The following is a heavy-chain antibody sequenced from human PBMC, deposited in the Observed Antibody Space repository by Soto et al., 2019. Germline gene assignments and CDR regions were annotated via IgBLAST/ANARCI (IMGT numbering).Heavy chain of an antibody. Sequence: EVQLVESGGGLVQPGGSLRLSCAASGFTFSSYWMRWVRQAPGKGLEWVANIQQDGSEKYYVDSVKGRFTISRDNAKNSLYLQMNSLRAEDMAVYYCAREDGYCSSTSCYAFDIWGQGTMVTVSS. D-gene: IGHD2-2*03. CDR3: AREDGYCSSTSCYAFDI. CDR1: GFTFSSYW. J-gene: IGHJ3*02. CDR2: IQQDGSEK. V-gene: IGHV3-7*01.